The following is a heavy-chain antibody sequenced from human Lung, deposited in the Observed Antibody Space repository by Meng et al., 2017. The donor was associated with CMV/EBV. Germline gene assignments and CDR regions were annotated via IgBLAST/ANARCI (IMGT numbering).Heavy chain of an antibody. CDR1: GFTFSSYA. Sequence: QVQLGESGGGVVQPWRSLRLSCAASGFTFSSYAMHWVRQAPGKGLEWVAVISYDGSNKYYADSVKGRFTISRDNSKNTLYLQMNSLRAEDTAVYYCARDDSSSWGQGTLVTVSS. V-gene: IGHV3-30-3*01. D-gene: IGHD3-22*01. CDR2: ISYDGSNK. CDR3: ARDDSSS. J-gene: IGHJ5*02.